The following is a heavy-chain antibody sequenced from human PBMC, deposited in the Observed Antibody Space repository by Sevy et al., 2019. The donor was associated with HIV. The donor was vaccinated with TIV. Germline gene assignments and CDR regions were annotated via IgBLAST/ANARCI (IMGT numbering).Heavy chain of an antibody. Sequence: SETLSLTCTVSGGSISSGSYYWSWIRQPAGKGLECIGRIYTSESTNYNPSLKSRVTISVDTSKNEFSLKLSSVTAADTAVDYCARDTPDTAIVAPTWYMDVWGKGTTVTVSS. CDR2: IYTSEST. CDR3: ARDTPDTAIVAPTWYMDV. CDR1: GGSISSGSYY. D-gene: IGHD5-18*01. J-gene: IGHJ6*03. V-gene: IGHV4-61*02.